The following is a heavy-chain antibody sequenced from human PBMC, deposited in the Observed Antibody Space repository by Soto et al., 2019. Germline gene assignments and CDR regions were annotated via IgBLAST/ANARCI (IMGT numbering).Heavy chain of an antibody. V-gene: IGHV3-23*01. CDR2: ISGSGGST. Sequence: GGSLRLSCAASGFTFSSYAMSWVRQAPGKGLEWVSAISGSGGSTYYADSVMGRFTISRDNSKNTLYLQMNSLRAEDTAVYYCAKETTMDRGGYDYSYYYYCMDVWGQGTMVTVSS. CDR1: GFTFSSYA. D-gene: IGHD5-12*01. J-gene: IGHJ6*02. CDR3: AKETTMDRGGYDYSYYYYCMDV.